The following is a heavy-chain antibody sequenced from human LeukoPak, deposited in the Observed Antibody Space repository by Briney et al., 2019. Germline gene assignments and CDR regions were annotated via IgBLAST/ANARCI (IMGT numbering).Heavy chain of an antibody. Sequence: SETLSLTCTVSGGSISSGIYYWSWIRQPAGKGLEWIGRIYTSGSTNYNPSLKSRVTISVDTSKNQFSLKLSSVTAADTAVYYCARGGSEGDIVATADFDYWGQGTLVTVSS. CDR1: GGSISSGIYY. CDR3: ARGGSEGDIVATADFDY. J-gene: IGHJ4*02. D-gene: IGHD5-12*01. CDR2: IYTSGST. V-gene: IGHV4-61*02.